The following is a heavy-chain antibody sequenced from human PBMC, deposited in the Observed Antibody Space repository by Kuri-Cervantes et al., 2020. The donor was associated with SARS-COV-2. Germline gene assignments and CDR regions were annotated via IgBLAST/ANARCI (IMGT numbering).Heavy chain of an antibody. CDR1: GFTFSSYA. Sequence: GESLKISCAASGFTFSSYAMHWVRQAPGKGLEWVAVISYDGSNKYYADSEKGRFTISRDNAKNSLYLQMNSLRAEETAVYYCARVKEGVAARPLTGEDYYSYMDVWGKGTTVTVSS. D-gene: IGHD6-6*01. V-gene: IGHV3-30-3*01. CDR3: ARVKEGVAARPLTGEDYYSYMDV. J-gene: IGHJ6*03. CDR2: ISYDGSNK.